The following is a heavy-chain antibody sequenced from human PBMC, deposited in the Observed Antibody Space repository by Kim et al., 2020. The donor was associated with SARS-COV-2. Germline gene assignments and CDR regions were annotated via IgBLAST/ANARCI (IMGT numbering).Heavy chain of an antibody. J-gene: IGHJ4*02. CDR2: IYYSGST. V-gene: IGHV4-30-2*01. Sequence: SETLSLTCAVSGGSISSGGYSWSWIRQPPGKGLEWIGYIYYSGSTYYNPSLKSRVTISVDRSKNQLSLKLSSVTAADTAVYYCARSLYSGSDVLSVFDYWGQGTLLT. CDR3: ARSLYSGSDVLSVFDY. D-gene: IGHD5-12*01. CDR1: GGSISSGGYS.